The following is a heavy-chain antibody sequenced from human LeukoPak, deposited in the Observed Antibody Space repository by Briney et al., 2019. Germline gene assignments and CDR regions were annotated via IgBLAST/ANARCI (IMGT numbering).Heavy chain of an antibody. J-gene: IGHJ4*02. V-gene: IGHV4-59*01. Sequence: SETLSLTCTVSGGSMTNYYWTWIRQSPGKGLEWIGHTYYSGNTNYNPSLKSRVTISIDTSKNQFSLKLSSVTAADTAMYYCTRGRAYYDSTGYYYWGRGILVTVSS. CDR3: TRGRAYYDSTGYYY. CDR1: GGSMTNYY. CDR2: TYYSGNT. D-gene: IGHD3-22*01.